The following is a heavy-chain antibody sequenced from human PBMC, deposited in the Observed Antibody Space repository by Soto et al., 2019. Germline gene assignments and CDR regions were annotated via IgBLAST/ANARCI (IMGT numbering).Heavy chain of an antibody. CDR1: GGSILSYY. V-gene: IGHV4-59*01. CDR3: ARGGGNYPDRLAYGMDV. Sequence: TSETLSLTCIVSGGSILSYYWSWIRQPPGKGLEWIGYIFYTGSTNYNPSLKSRVTISVHTSKNQFSLRLSSVTAADTAVYYCARGGGNYPDRLAYGMDVWGQWTTAPVYS. CDR2: IFYTGST. J-gene: IGHJ6*02. D-gene: IGHD1-26*01.